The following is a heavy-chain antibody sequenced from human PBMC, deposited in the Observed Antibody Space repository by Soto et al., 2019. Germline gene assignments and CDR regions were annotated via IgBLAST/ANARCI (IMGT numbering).Heavy chain of an antibody. D-gene: IGHD3-10*01. CDR1: GFTFSSYG. CDR3: AKQGGSGSYYNVLDPYYYYGMDV. CDR2: ISYDGSNK. J-gene: IGHJ6*02. Sequence: GGSLRLSCAASGFTFSSYGMHWVRQAPGKGLEWVAVISYDGSNKYYADSVKGRFTISRDNSKNTLYLQMNSLRAEDTAVYYCAKQGGSGSYYNVLDPYYYYGMDVWGQGTTVTVSS. V-gene: IGHV3-30*18.